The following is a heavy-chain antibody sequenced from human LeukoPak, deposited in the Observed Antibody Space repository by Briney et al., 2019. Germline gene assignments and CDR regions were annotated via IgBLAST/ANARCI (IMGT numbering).Heavy chain of an antibody. Sequence: PSETLSLTCAVSGGSISSGGYSWSWIRQPPGKGLEWIGYIYHSGSTYYNPSLKSRVTISVDRSKNQLSLKLSSVTAADTAVYYCARATGITMVRGRRGWFDPWGQGTLVTVSS. CDR2: IYHSGST. CDR3: ARATGITMVRGRRGWFDP. V-gene: IGHV4-30-2*01. D-gene: IGHD3-10*01. CDR1: GGSISSGGYS. J-gene: IGHJ5*02.